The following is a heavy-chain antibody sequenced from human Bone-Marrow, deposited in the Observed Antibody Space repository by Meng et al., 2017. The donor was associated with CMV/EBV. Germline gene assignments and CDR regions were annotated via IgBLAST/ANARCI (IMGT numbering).Heavy chain of an antibody. CDR3: ARDWGINTYDFWSGYYGEYYGMDV. J-gene: IGHJ6*02. CDR2: IYYSGST. CDR1: GGSISSYY. Sequence: SETRSLTCTVSGGSISSYYWSWIRQPPGKGLEWIGYIYYSGSTNYNPSLKSRVTISVDTSKNQFSLKLSSVTAADTAVYYCARDWGINTYDFWSGYYGEYYGMDVWGQGTTVAFSS. V-gene: IGHV4-59*01. D-gene: IGHD3-3*01.